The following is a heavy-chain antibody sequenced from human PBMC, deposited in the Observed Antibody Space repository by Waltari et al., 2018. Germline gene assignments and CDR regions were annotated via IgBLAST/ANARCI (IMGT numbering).Heavy chain of an antibody. Sequence: QVQLQESGPGLVKPSETLSLTCAVSGYSISSGYYWGWIRQPPGKGLEWIGSIYHSGSTYYNPSLKSRVTISVDTSKNQFSLKLSSVTAADTAVYYCAREDPYYDDSSGVDYWGQGTLVTVSS. J-gene: IGHJ4*02. CDR2: IYHSGST. V-gene: IGHV4-38-2*02. D-gene: IGHD3-22*01. CDR1: GYSISSGYY. CDR3: AREDPYYDDSSGVDY.